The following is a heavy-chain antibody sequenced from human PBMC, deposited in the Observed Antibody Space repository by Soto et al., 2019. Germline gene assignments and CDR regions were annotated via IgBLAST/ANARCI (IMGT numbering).Heavy chain of an antibody. J-gene: IGHJ4*02. CDR3: ARHRNGDYYDSSGTDY. Sequence: QVQLQESGPGLVKPSETLSLTCTVSGDSISSYYWSWIRQPPGKGLEWIGYIYYSGSTNYNPSLKSRFTISVDTSKNQFSLKLSSVSAADTAVYYCARHRNGDYYDSSGTDYWGQGTLVTVSS. D-gene: IGHD3-22*01. V-gene: IGHV4-59*08. CDR1: GDSISSYY. CDR2: IYYSGST.